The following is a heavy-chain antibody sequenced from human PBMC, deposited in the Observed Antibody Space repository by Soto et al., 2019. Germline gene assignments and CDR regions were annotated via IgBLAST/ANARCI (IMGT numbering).Heavy chain of an antibody. V-gene: IGHV1-69*02. CDR2: IIPILGIA. J-gene: IGHJ4*02. CDR3: ASDVSGYDLYFFDY. D-gene: IGHD5-12*01. CDR1: GGTFSSYT. Sequence: QVQLVQSGAEVKKPGSSVKVSCKASGGTFSSYTISWVRQAPGQGLEWMGRIIPILGIANDAQKFQGRVTITADKSTSTAYMELSSLRSEDTAVYYCASDVSGYDLYFFDYWGQGTLVPVSS.